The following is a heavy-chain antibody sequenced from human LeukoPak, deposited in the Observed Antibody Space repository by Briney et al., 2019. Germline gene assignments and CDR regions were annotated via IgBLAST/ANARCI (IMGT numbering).Heavy chain of an antibody. CDR2: INHSGST. CDR3: ARTFRWSFDY. J-gene: IGHJ4*02. V-gene: IGHV4-34*01. CDR1: ADSISNYW. D-gene: IGHD4-23*01. Sequence: SETLSLTCTVSADSISNYWWSWIRQPPGKGLEWIGEINHSGSTNYNPSLKSRVTISVDTSKNQFSLKLSSVTAADTAVYYCARTFRWSFDYWGQGALVTVSS.